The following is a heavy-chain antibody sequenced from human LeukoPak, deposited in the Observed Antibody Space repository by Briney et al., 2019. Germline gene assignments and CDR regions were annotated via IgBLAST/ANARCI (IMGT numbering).Heavy chain of an antibody. D-gene: IGHD3-10*01. J-gene: IGHJ4*02. V-gene: IGHV3-23*01. Sequence: GGSLRLSCVASGITFSTYGMSWVRQAPGKGLEWVSAIRGAGDITDYADSVKGRFTISRDNSKNTLYLQMSSLRADDTAIYYCAKAPYGSGSYYVNFWGQGTLVTVSS. CDR3: AKAPYGSGSYYVNF. CDR2: IRGAGDIT. CDR1: GITFSTYG.